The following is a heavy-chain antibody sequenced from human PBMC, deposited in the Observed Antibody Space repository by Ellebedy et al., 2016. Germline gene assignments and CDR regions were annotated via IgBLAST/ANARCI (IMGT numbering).Heavy chain of an antibody. Sequence: GGSLRLSCAASGFTFSSYWMHWVRQAPGKGLVWVSRINSDGSSTSYADSVKGRFTISRDNAKNTLYLQMNSLRAEDTAVYYCARIAARFYYGMDVWGQGTTVTVSS. CDR1: GFTFSSYW. V-gene: IGHV3-74*01. CDR3: ARIAARFYYGMDV. J-gene: IGHJ6*02. CDR2: INSDGSST. D-gene: IGHD6-6*01.